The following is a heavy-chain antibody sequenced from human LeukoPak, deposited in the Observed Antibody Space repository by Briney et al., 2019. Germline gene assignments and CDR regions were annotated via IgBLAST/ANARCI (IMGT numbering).Heavy chain of an antibody. J-gene: IGHJ5*02. Sequence: ASVKVSCKASGYTFTGYYMHWVRQAPGQGLEWMGWINPNSGGTNYAQKFQGWVTMTRDTSISTAYMELSRLRSDDTAVYYCARAPRGYSYGLGWFDPWGQGTLVTVYS. V-gene: IGHV1-2*04. CDR3: ARAPRGYSYGLGWFDP. D-gene: IGHD5-18*01. CDR2: INPNSGGT. CDR1: GYTFTGYY.